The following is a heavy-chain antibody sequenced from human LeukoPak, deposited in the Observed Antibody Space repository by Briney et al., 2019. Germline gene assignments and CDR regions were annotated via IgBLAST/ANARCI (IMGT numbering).Heavy chain of an antibody. J-gene: IGHJ4*02. CDR3: AKENSYDYVWGSYPADY. Sequence: GGSLRLSCAAPGFTFSSYAMSWVRQAPGKGLEWVSAISGSGGSTYYADSVKGRFTISRDNSKNTLYLQMNSLRAEDTAVYYCAKENSYDYVWGSYPADYWGQGTLVTVSS. CDR1: GFTFSSYA. CDR2: ISGSGGST. V-gene: IGHV3-23*01. D-gene: IGHD3-16*02.